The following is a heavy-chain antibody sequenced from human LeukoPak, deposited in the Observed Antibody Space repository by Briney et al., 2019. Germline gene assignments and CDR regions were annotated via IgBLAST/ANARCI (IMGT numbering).Heavy chain of an antibody. CDR3: ARDNRGEYYFDY. CDR1: GYIFTGYY. J-gene: IGHJ4*02. D-gene: IGHD3-10*01. CDR2: INPNTGGT. Sequence: EASVKVSCKTSGYIFTGYYLHWVRQAPGLGLEWMGWINPNTGGTKYAQKFQGRVTLTRDTSISTAFMEVTRVTSDDTAVYYCARDNRGEYYFDYWGQGTLVTVSS. V-gene: IGHV1-2*02.